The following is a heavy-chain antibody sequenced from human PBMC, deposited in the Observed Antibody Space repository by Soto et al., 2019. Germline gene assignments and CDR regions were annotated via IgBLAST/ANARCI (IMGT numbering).Heavy chain of an antibody. J-gene: IGHJ6*02. D-gene: IGHD3-3*01. CDR1: GGSIGSYY. CDR3: ARDGGFYYGMHV. CDR2: IYYSGSP. Sequence: SETLSLTCTVSGGSIGSYYWNWLLQPPGKGVEWIGYIYYSGSPKSNPSLKSRVTTSVDTSKNQFSLKLSSVTAADTAVFYCARDGGFYYGMHVWGPGRTVTVSS. V-gene: IGHV4-59*01.